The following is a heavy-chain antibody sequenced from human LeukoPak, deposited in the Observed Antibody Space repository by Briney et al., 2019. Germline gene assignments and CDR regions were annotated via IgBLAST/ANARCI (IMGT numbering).Heavy chain of an antibody. D-gene: IGHD3-10*01. CDR2: ISAYNGNT. J-gene: IGHJ4*02. CDR1: GYTFTSYG. CDR3: ARDRDITMVRDLYFDY. Sequence: ASVKVSCKASGYTFTSYGISWVRQASGQGLEWMGWISAYNGNTNYAQKLQGRVTMTTDTSTSTAYMELRSLRSDDTAVYYCARDRDITMVRDLYFDYWGQGTLVTVSS. V-gene: IGHV1-18*01.